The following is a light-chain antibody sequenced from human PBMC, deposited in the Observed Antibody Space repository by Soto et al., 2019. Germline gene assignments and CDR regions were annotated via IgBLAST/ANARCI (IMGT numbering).Light chain of an antibody. J-gene: IGLJ1*01. CDR1: SSDVGGYNY. CDR2: EVS. Sequence: QSVLTQPASVSGSPGQSITISCTGTSSDVGGYNYVSWYQQSPGKAPKLMIYEVSNRPSGVSNRFSGSKSGNTASLTISGLQAEDEADYYCTSYTTSSTYVFGTGTKATVL. CDR3: TSYTTSSTYV. V-gene: IGLV2-14*01.